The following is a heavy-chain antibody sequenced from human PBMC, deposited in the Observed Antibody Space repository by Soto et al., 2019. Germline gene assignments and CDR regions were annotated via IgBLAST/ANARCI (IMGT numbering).Heavy chain of an antibody. CDR2: ISGSGGST. D-gene: IGHD5-12*01. CDR3: ATEWLRFNPLDY. V-gene: IGHV3-23*01. Sequence: GGSLRLSCAASGFTISSYAMSWVRQDPGKGLEWVSAISGSGGSTYYADSVKGRFTISRDNSKNTLYLQMNSLRAEDTAVYYCATEWLRFNPLDYWGQGTLVTVSS. J-gene: IGHJ4*02. CDR1: GFTISSYA.